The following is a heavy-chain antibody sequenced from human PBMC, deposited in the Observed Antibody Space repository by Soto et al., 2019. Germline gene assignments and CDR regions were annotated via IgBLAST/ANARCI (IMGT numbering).Heavy chain of an antibody. D-gene: IGHD6-13*01. J-gene: IGHJ3*02. V-gene: IGHV6-1*01. CDR2: IYYRSKWDN. CDR3: ARYSSPLSQYAFDM. Sequence: QVHLQQSGPRLVKPSQTLSLTCAISGDSVSSNSAAWNWIRQSPSRGLEWLGRIYYRSKWDNDYEVSVKSRITINPDISKNQFSLLLNSVTPEDTALYFCARYSSPLSQYAFDMWGQGTMVTVSS. CDR1: GDSVSSNSAA.